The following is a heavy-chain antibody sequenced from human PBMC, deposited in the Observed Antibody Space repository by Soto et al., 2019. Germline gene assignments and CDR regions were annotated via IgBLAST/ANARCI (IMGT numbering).Heavy chain of an antibody. Sequence: PGGSLRLSCAASGFTFNNYAMNWVRLAPGKGLEWVATISGTGGSTYYADSVKGRFTVSRDNAKNTLYLQMNSLRADDTAVYYCARDTDGLHYWGQGTLVTVSS. CDR3: ARDTDGLHY. V-gene: IGHV3-23*01. CDR2: ISGTGGST. J-gene: IGHJ4*02. CDR1: GFTFNNYA.